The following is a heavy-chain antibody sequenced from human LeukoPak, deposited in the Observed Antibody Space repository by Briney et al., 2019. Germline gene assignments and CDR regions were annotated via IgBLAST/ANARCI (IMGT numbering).Heavy chain of an antibody. D-gene: IGHD6-13*01. Sequence: ASVKVSCKASGYTFTGYYMHWVRQAPGQGLEWMGWINPNSGGTNYAQKFQGRVTMTRDTSISTAYMELSRLRSEDTAVYYCARGHAAAGQPAGDYWGQGTLVTVSS. J-gene: IGHJ4*02. CDR2: INPNSGGT. V-gene: IGHV1-2*02. CDR3: ARGHAAAGQPAGDY. CDR1: GYTFTGYY.